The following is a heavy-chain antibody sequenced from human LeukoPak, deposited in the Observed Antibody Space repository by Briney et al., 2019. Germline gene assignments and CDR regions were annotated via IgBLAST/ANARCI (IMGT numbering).Heavy chain of an antibody. CDR2: INSDGSST. V-gene: IGHV3-74*03. CDR1: GFTFSRYW. Sequence: GSLRLSCAASGFTFSRYWMHWVRQAPGKGLVWVSRINSDGSSTTYVDSVEGRFTISRDNAKNTLYLQMSSLRVEDTAVYYCAPLSGYYTPTWGQGTLVTVSS. D-gene: IGHD3-22*01. CDR3: APLSGYYTPT. J-gene: IGHJ4*02.